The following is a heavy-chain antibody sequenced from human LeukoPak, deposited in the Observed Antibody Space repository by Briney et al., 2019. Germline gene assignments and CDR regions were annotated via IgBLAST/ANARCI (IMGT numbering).Heavy chain of an antibody. D-gene: IGHD2-2*01. J-gene: IGHJ4*02. Sequence: GGSLRLSCAASGFTFSSYGIHWVRQAPGKGLEWGAVISYDGINKYYADSVKGRFTISRDNSKNTLYLQMNSLRAEDTAVYYCAKDGRRGSTSLCYFDYWGQGTLVTVSS. CDR3: AKDGRRGSTSLCYFDY. CDR2: ISYDGINK. V-gene: IGHV3-30*18. CDR1: GFTFSSYG.